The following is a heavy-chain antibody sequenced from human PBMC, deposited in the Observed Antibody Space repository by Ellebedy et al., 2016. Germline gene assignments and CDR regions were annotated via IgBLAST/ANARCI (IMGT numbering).Heavy chain of an antibody. Sequence: ASVKVSXXASGGTFSSYAISWVRQAPGQGLEWMGWMNPNSGNTGYAQKFQGRVTMTRNTSISTAYVELSSLRSDDTAVYYCASGSSTSWGGYYYYYMDVWGKGTTVTVSS. D-gene: IGHD2-2*01. CDR2: MNPNSGNT. V-gene: IGHV1-8*02. J-gene: IGHJ6*03. CDR1: GGTFSSYA. CDR3: ASGSSTSWGGYYYYYMDV.